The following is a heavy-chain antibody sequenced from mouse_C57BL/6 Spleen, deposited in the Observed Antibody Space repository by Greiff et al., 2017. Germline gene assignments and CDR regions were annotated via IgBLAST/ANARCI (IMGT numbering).Heavy chain of an antibody. Sequence: VQLQQSGPELVKPGASVKIPCKASGYTFTDYNMDWVKQSHGKSLEWIGDINPNNGGTIYNQKFKGKATLTVDKSSSTAYMELRSLTSEDTAVYYCARENYGTRGAMDYWGQGTSVTVSS. D-gene: IGHD1-1*01. CDR1: GYTFTDYN. CDR2: INPNNGGT. J-gene: IGHJ4*01. V-gene: IGHV1-18*01. CDR3: ARENYGTRGAMDY.